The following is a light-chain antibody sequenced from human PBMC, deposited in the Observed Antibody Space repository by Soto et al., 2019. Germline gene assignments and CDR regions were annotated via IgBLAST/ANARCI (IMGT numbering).Light chain of an antibody. V-gene: IGKV1-6*01. Sequence: IQMTQSPSSLSASVGNRVTITCRASQHISTDLNWYHEQPGNAPKLLIYDASRLQSGVPSRVSGSGSGTDFTLTISSLQPEDFATYYCLQDYTYPLTFGGGTKV. CDR1: QHISTD. CDR3: LQDYTYPLT. CDR2: DAS. J-gene: IGKJ4*01.